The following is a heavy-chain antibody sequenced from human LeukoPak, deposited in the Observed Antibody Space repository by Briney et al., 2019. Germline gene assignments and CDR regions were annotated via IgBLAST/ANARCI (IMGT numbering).Heavy chain of an antibody. CDR1: GDSISSNY. CDR3: ARDLSSGGSYYVDC. J-gene: IGHJ4*02. D-gene: IGHD1-26*01. CDR2: IYTSGTT. Sequence: SETLSLTCTVSGDSISSNYWSWIRQPAGKGLEWIGRIYTSGTTSYNPSLRSRVTVSVDTSKNQFSLKLSSVTVADTAVYYCARDLSSGGSYYVDCWGQGTLVTVSS. V-gene: IGHV4-4*07.